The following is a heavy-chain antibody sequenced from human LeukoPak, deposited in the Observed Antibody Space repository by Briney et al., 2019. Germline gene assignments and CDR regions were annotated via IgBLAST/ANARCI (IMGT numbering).Heavy chain of an antibody. CDR2: MNPNSGNT. CDR3: ATHLAPQRYCNFWSGYAPLYYFDY. J-gene: IGHJ4*02. Sequence: ASVKLSCNASGYTFTSYDINWVRQATGQGLEWMGWMNPNSGNTGYAQKFQGRVSMTRNTSICTAYMERSSLRSEETAMYYCATHLAPQRYCNFWSGYAPLYYFDYWGQGTLVTVSS. CDR1: GYTFTSYD. V-gene: IGHV1-8*01. D-gene: IGHD3-3*01.